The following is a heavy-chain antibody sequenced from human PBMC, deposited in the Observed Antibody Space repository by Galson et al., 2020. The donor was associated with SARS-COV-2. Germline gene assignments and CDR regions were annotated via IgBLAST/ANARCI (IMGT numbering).Heavy chain of an antibody. CDR2: IYSGGST. CDR3: ARDSVRVVVVAAWRTYMDV. V-gene: IGHV3-66*01. D-gene: IGHD2-15*01. Sequence: GGSLRLSCAASGFTISSNYMSWVRQAPGKGLEWVSVIYSGGSTYYADSVKGRFTISRDNAKNSLYLQMNSLRAEDTAVYYCARDSVRVVVVAAWRTYMDVWGKGTTVTVSS. CDR1: GFTISSNY. J-gene: IGHJ6*03.